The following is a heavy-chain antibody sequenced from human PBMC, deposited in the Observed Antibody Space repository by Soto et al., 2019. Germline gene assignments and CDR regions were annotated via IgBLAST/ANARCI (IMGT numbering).Heavy chain of an antibody. V-gene: IGHV1-69*13. CDR1: GGTFSSYA. CDR2: IFPIFGTA. Sequence: GASVKVSCKASGGTFSSYAISWVRQAPGQGLEWMGGIFPIFGTANYAQKFQGRVTITADESTSTAYMELSSLRSEDTAVYYCARVIAARRNYYYYYGMDVWGQGTTVTVSS. CDR3: ARVIAARRNYYYYYGMDV. J-gene: IGHJ6*02. D-gene: IGHD6-13*01.